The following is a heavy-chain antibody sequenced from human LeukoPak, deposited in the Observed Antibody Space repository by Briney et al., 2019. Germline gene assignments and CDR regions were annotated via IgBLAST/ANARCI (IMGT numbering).Heavy chain of an antibody. D-gene: IGHD2/OR15-2a*01. Sequence: GDSVKVSCKASGYTFTGSGWYLYWLRQAPGQRLEWMGYIGPHSTFTSSPQEFQGRVTMTRDASMSTAYMELTRLTSDDTAVYYCVREGEGPLSKDFDYWGQGTLVTVSS. V-gene: IGHV1-2*02. CDR2: IGPHSTFT. CDR3: VREGEGPLSKDFDY. CDR1: GYTFTGSGWY. J-gene: IGHJ4*02.